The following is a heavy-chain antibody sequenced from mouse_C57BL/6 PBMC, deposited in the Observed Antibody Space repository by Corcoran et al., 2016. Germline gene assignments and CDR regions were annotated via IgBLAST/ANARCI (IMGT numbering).Heavy chain of an antibody. CDR2: INPYNGGT. V-gene: IGHV1-19*01. Sequence: EVQLQQSGPVLVKPGASVKMSCKASGYTFTDYYMNWVKQSHGKSLEWIGVINPYNGGTSYNQKFKGKATLTVDKSSSTAYMELNSLTSEDSAVYYCARYGRVYFDYWGQGTTLTVSS. CDR1: GYTFTDYY. J-gene: IGHJ2*01. CDR3: ARYGRVYFDY. D-gene: IGHD1-1*01.